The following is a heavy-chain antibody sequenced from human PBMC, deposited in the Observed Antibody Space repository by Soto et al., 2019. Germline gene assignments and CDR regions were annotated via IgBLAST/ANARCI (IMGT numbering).Heavy chain of an antibody. J-gene: IGHJ4*02. CDR2: IWYDGSNK. CDR3: VIEEVDHYGSGNYDK. D-gene: IGHD3-10*01. CDR1: GFSFSSYG. V-gene: IGHV3-33*01. Sequence: QVQLVESGGGVVQPGRSLRLSCAASGFSFSSYGMHWVRQAPGKGLEWVAVIWYDGSNKYYADSVKGRFTVSRDNSKNTLYLQLSSLRADDTAVYYCVIEEVDHYGSGNYDKWGQGTLVTVSP.